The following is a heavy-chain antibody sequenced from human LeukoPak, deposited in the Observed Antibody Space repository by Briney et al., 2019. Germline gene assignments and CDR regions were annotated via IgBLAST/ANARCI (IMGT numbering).Heavy chain of an antibody. CDR2: ISDSGRST. CDR3: AKGQKWELPLDS. CDR1: GFTFSSYA. V-gene: IGHV3-23*01. D-gene: IGHD1-26*01. Sequence: PGGSLRLSCAACGFTFSSYAMTWVRQAPGKGLEWVSAISDSGRSTYYADSVKGRFTISRDISKSTLYLQMNSLRAEGTALYYCAKGQKWELPLDSWGQGTLVTVSS. J-gene: IGHJ4*02.